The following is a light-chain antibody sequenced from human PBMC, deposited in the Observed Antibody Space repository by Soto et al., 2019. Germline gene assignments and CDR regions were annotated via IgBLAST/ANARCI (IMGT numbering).Light chain of an antibody. CDR1: QSVSSY. Sequence: EIVLTQSPATLSLSPGERATLSCRASQSVSSYLAWYQQKPGRAPRLLIYDASNRATGIPARFSGSGSGKDFTLTISSLEAEDFAVYYCQQRSNWPLTFGGGTKVEIK. J-gene: IGKJ4*01. CDR3: QQRSNWPLT. V-gene: IGKV3-11*01. CDR2: DAS.